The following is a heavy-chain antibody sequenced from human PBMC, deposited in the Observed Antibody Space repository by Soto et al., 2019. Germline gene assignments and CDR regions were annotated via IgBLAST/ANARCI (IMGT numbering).Heavy chain of an antibody. D-gene: IGHD1-1*01. CDR3: ARGLAGYNSYFDY. Sequence: QEQLVESGGGVVQPGRSLRLSCAVSGFTFSSYAMHWLRQAPGKGLEWVALISYDGSNKYYADSVKGRFTISRDNSKNTLYLQVNSLRAEDTAVYYCARGLAGYNSYFDYWGQGTLVTVSS. V-gene: IGHV3-30*04. CDR2: ISYDGSNK. CDR1: GFTFSSYA. J-gene: IGHJ4*02.